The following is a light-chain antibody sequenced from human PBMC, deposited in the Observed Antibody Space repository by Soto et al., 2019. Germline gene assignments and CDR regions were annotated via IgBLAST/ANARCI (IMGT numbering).Light chain of an antibody. V-gene: IGKV1-5*01. Sequence: DVQITQSPSTLSAGGGDRVTITCLASQTISNLLAWYQQRPGKAPQLLISDASRLESGVPSRFSGSGSGTELTLRISSMKHDDSEIYYCQKYNSYSKRKFGQGTKVDIK. CDR1: QTISNL. CDR2: DAS. CDR3: QKYNSYSKRK. J-gene: IGKJ1*01.